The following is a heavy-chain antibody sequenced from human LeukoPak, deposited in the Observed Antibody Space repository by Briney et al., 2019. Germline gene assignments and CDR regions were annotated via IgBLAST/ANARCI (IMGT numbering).Heavy chain of an antibody. CDR3: ARIPLGPDGYNSR. CDR1: GGSFSGYY. Sequence: SSETLSLTCAVYGGSFSGYYWSWIRQPPGKGLEWIGEINHSGSTNYNPSLKSRVTISVDTSKNQFSLKLSSVTAADTAVYYCARIPLGPDGYNSRWGQGTLVTVSS. D-gene: IGHD5-24*01. V-gene: IGHV4-34*01. CDR2: INHSGST. J-gene: IGHJ4*02.